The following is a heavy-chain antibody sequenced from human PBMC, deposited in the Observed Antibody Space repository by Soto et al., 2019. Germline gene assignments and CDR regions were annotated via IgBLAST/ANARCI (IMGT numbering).Heavy chain of an antibody. CDR3: ARARGGCTGTSCYHYFYYGLDV. D-gene: IGHD1-1*01. CDR2: ILPIFGTA. J-gene: IGHJ6*02. V-gene: IGHV1-69*06. Sequence: QVQLVQSGAEVKGPGSSVKVSCKASGGTFSNYAINWVRQAPGQGLEWMGGILPIFGTAKYAQTFQGRVTITADRSRSTAYMELSNLRSEDTAVYYCARARGGCTGTSCYHYFYYGLDVWGQGTTVTVSS. CDR1: GGTFSNYA.